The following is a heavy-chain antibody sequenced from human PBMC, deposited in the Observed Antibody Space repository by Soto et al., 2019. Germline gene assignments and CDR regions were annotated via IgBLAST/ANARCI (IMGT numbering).Heavy chain of an antibody. D-gene: IGHD3-22*01. Sequence: SVKVSCKASGCTFXSSAMQWVRQARGQRLEWIGWIVVGSGNTNYAQKFQERVTITRDMSTSTAYMELSSLRSEDTAVYYCAKDYYDSSGYYPPALLFDYWGQGTLVTVSS. V-gene: IGHV1-58*02. J-gene: IGHJ4*02. CDR3: AKDYYDSSGYYPPALLFDY. CDR1: GCTFXSSA. CDR2: IVVGSGNT.